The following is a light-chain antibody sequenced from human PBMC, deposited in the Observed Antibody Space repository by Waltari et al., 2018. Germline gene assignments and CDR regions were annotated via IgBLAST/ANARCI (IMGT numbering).Light chain of an antibody. V-gene: IGKV1-39*01. CDR2: GAS. Sequence: DIQMTQSPSSLSASVGDRVTITCRASQNIISYLNWYQQKPGKAPKLLIYGASNLQSGVPSRFSGSVSGTEFSLTISSLQPEDFAVYFCLQRSNWPPTFGGGTTVEI. J-gene: IGKJ4*01. CDR3: LQRSNWPPT. CDR1: QNIISY.